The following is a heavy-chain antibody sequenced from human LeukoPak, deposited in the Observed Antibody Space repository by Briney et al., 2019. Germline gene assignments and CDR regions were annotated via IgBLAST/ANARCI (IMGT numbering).Heavy chain of an antibody. CDR1: GFTFSTYW. J-gene: IGHJ4*02. V-gene: IGHV3-7*01. Sequence: GGSLRLSCAASGFTFSTYWMSWVRQAPGKGLEWVAHIKQDRSEKYYVDSVKGRFTIARDNAKNSLYLQMNSLRAEDTAVYYCARDPSRGYNYGYGDYWGQGTPVIVSS. CDR2: IKQDRSEK. D-gene: IGHD5-18*01. CDR3: ARDPSRGYNYGYGDY.